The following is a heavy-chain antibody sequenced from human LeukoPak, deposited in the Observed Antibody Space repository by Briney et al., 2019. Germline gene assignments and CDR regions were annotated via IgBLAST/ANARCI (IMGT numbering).Heavy chain of an antibody. J-gene: IGHJ4*02. V-gene: IGHV3-30*03. D-gene: IGHD6-13*01. CDR2: ISYDGSNK. CDR3: ASSSSSWFDY. Sequence: GGSLRLPCAASGFTFSSYGMHWVRQAPGKGLEWVAVISYDGSNKYYADSVKGRFTISRDNSKNTLYLQMNSLRAEDTAVYYCASSSSSWFDYWGQGTLVTVSS. CDR1: GFTFSSYG.